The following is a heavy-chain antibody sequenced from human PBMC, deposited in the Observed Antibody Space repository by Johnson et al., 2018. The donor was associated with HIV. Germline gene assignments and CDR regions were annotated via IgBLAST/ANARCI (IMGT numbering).Heavy chain of an antibody. Sequence: QMQLVESGGGLIQPGGSLRLSCAASGFTVSSNYMSWVRQAPGKGLEWVSVISGSGTTIYSADSVQGRFTTSRDNAKNSLYLQMNSLRAEDTAVYYCARSKDCSVGTCPDAFDVWGQGTMVTVSS. V-gene: IGHV3-11*04. CDR1: GFTVSSNY. CDR2: ISGSGTTI. J-gene: IGHJ3*01. CDR3: ARSKDCSVGTCPDAFDV. D-gene: IGHD2-15*01.